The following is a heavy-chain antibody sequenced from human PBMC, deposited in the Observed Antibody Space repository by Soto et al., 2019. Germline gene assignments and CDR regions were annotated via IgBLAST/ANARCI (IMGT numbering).Heavy chain of an antibody. J-gene: IGHJ6*02. V-gene: IGHV3-23*01. CDR1: GFTFSSYA. D-gene: IGHD2-2*01. CDR3: AKGPAPLGYCSSTSCSNYYYYGMDV. Sequence: LRLSCAASGFTFSSYAMSWVRQAPGKGLEWVSAISGSGGSTYYADSVKGRFTISRDNSKNTLYLQMNSLRVEDTAVYYCAKGPAPLGYCSSTSCSNYYYYGMDVWGQGTTATVSS. CDR2: ISGSGGST.